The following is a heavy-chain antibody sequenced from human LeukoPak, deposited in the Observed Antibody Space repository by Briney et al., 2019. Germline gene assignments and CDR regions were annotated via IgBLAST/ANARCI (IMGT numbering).Heavy chain of an antibody. D-gene: IGHD3-9*01. J-gene: IGHJ4*02. CDR1: GYTFTSYD. V-gene: IGHV1-8*01. Sequence: ASVKVSCKASGYTFTSYDISWVRQATGQGPEWMGWMNPNSANTGYAQKFQGRVTMTRGPSISTAYMELSSLTSEDTAVYYCVGGNILTGYSQSVGYWGQGTLVAVSS. CDR2: MNPNSANT. CDR3: VGGNILTGYSQSVGY.